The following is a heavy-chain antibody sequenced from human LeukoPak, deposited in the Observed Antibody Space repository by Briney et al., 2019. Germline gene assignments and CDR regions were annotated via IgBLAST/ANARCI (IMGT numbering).Heavy chain of an antibody. CDR1: GFPFSDYD. CDR3: GRAFPPLRTSSAGDL. J-gene: IGHJ4*02. V-gene: IGHV3-21*01. D-gene: IGHD3-16*01. CDR2: IRGLSSHI. Sequence: GGSLRHSCSASGFPFSDYDMTRVRQTPGKGLEWVSSIRGLSSHIYYGDSVKGRFSTSRDNAKNSLYLQMNSLGAEDTAVYYCGRAFPPLRTSSAGDLWGQGTLVTVSS.